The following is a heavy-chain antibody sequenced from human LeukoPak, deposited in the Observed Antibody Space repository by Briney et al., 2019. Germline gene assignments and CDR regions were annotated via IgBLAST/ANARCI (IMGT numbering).Heavy chain of an antibody. CDR3: ARDPWYYYDSSGYYYRLSYFDY. CDR2: INPSGGST. CDR1: GYTFTSYY. V-gene: IGHV1-46*01. D-gene: IGHD3-22*01. Sequence: ASVKVSCKASGYTFTSYYMHWVRQAPGQGLEWMGIINPSGGSTSYAQQFQGRVTMTRDMSTSTVYMELSSLRSEDTAVYYCARDPWYYYDSSGYYYRLSYFDYWGQGTLVTVSS. J-gene: IGHJ4*02.